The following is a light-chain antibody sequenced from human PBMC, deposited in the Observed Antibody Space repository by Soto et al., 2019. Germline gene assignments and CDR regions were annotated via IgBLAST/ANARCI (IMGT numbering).Light chain of an antibody. CDR2: SDN. V-gene: IGLV3-21*04. J-gene: IGLJ2*01. CDR1: NIGSKS. CDR3: RVWDNSSDHVV. Sequence: SYELTQPPSVSVAPGKTARITCGGNNIGSKSVYWYQQKPGQAPVLVIYSDNNRPSGIPERFSGSNSGNTATLTISRVEAGDEADYYCRVWDNSSDHVVFGGGTKLTVL.